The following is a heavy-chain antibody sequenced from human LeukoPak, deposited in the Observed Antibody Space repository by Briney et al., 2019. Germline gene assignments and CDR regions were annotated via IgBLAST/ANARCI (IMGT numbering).Heavy chain of an antibody. J-gene: IGHJ5*02. V-gene: IGHV3-66*01. CDR1: GFTVSNNW. D-gene: IGHD2-2*01. CDR2: IYSDGST. Sequence: PGGSLRLSCAASGFTVSNNWMYWVRQAPGKGLEWVSLIYSDGSTYYADSVKGRFTISRDHSKNTLYLQMNSLRAEDTAVYYCARDPSAVRANTYAWGQGTLVTVSS. CDR3: ARDPSAVRANTYA.